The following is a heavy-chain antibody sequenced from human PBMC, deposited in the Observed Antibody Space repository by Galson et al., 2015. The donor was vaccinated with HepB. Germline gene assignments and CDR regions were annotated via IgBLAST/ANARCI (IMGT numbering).Heavy chain of an antibody. J-gene: IGHJ4*02. D-gene: IGHD2-21*01. Sequence: SVKVSCKASGYIFTNYYMQWVRQAPGQGLKWMGGIIPIFGTANYAQKFQGRVTITADESTSTAYMELSSLRSEDTAVYYCARGEEVQCGGDCYTFDYWGQGTLVTVSS. CDR3: ARGEEVQCGGDCYTFDY. V-gene: IGHV1-69*13. CDR1: GYIFTNYY. CDR2: IIPIFGTA.